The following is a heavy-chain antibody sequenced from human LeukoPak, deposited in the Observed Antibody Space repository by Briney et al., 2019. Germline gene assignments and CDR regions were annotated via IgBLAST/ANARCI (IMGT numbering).Heavy chain of an antibody. CDR3: ARGGYDYAWGSYRYFDY. CDR1: GYTFTTYD. CDR2: MNFKSGNT. Sequence: VASVKVSCKASGYTFTTYDIHWVRQATGQGLEWMGWMNFKSGNTGYAQNFQGRVTMTRNTSISTAYMELSSLRSEDTAVYYCARGGYDYAWGSYRYFDYWGQGTLVTVSS. V-gene: IGHV1-8*01. J-gene: IGHJ4*02. D-gene: IGHD3-16*02.